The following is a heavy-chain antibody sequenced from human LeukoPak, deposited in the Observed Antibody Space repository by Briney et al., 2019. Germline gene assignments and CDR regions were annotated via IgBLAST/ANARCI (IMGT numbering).Heavy chain of an antibody. CDR1: GFAFSSYS. V-gene: IGHV3-48*02. D-gene: IGHD3-22*01. Sequence: GGSLRLSCAASGFAFSSYSMNWVRQAPGKGLEWISYITISGRSMYYADSVKGRFTISRDSAKNSLYLQMNSLRDEDTAVYFCVRDDKFAFDIWGQGTMVTVSS. CDR2: ITISGRSM. CDR3: VRDDKFAFDI. J-gene: IGHJ3*02.